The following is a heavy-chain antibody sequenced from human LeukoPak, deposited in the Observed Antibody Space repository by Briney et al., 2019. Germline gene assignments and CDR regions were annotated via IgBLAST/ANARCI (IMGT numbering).Heavy chain of an antibody. CDR3: ARESSGSYYNPQGYMDV. CDR2: IFTSGIT. D-gene: IGHD3-10*01. J-gene: IGHJ6*03. CDR1: GGSISIYY. Sequence: SETLSLTRTVSGGSISIYYWNWIRQPAGKRLEWIGRIFTSGITNYNPSLKSRVTMSVDTSKNQFSLNLSSVTAADTAVYYCARESSGSYYNPQGYMDVWGKGTTVTVSS. V-gene: IGHV4-4*07.